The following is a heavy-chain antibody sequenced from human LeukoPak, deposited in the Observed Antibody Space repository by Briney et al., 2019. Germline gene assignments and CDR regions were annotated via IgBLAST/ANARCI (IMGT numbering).Heavy chain of an antibody. CDR2: MNPNSGNT. J-gene: IGHJ5*02. CDR3: ARGFRLSAIEDWFDP. V-gene: IGHV1-8*03. Sequence: ASVTVSCKASGYTFTSYDINWVRQATGQGLEWMGWMNPNSGNTGYAQKFQGRVTITRNTSISTAYMELSSLRSEDTAVYYCARGFRLSAIEDWFDPWGQGTLVTVSS. D-gene: IGHD2-2*02. CDR1: GYTFTSYD.